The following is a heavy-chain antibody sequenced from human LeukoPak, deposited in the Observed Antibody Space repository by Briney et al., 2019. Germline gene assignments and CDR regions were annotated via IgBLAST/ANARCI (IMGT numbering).Heavy chain of an antibody. CDR1: GFTFSSYW. J-gene: IGHJ4*02. CDR3: ASGGRYGDYPPDY. D-gene: IGHD4-17*01. Sequence: GGSLRLSCAASGFTFSSYWMSWVRQAPGKGLEWVANIKQDGSEKYYVDSVKGRFTISRDNAKNSLYLQMNSLRAEDTAVYYCASGGRYGDYPPDYWGQGTLVTVSS. CDR2: IKQDGSEK. V-gene: IGHV3-7*01.